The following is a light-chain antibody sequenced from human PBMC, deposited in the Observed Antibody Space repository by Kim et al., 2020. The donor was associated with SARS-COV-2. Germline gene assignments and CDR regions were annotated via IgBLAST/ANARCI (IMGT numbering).Light chain of an antibody. CDR2: QDS. CDR3: QAWDSSTNWV. J-gene: IGLJ3*02. CDR1: KLGDKY. V-gene: IGLV3-1*01. Sequence: SSELTQPPSVSVSPGQTASITCSGDKLGDKYACWYQQKPGQSPVLVICQDSKRPSGIPERFSGSNSGNTATLTISGTQAMDEADYYCQAWDSSTNWVFGG.